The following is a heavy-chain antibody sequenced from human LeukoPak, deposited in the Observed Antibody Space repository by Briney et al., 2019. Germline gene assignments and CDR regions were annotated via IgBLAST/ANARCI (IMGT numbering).Heavy chain of an antibody. J-gene: IGHJ4*02. Sequence: GGSLRLSCAASGFTFDDYAMHWVRQAPGKGLEWVSGISWNSGSIGYADSVKGRFTISRDNSKNSLYLQMNSLRTEDTALYYCAKDKYGYCSGGSCSHFDYWGQGTLVTVSS. CDR1: GFTFDDYA. CDR2: ISWNSGSI. V-gene: IGHV3-9*01. CDR3: AKDKYGYCSGGSCSHFDY. D-gene: IGHD2-15*01.